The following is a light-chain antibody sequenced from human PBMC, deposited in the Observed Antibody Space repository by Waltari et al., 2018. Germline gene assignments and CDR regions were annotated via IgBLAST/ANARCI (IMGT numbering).Light chain of an antibody. CDR2: GAS. CDR1: QSINNN. Sequence: EIVMTQSPATLSVSPGERATLSCRASQSINNNVAWYQHKPGQAPRLLISGASTRACSLTARFTGGGSGTEFTLTISGLQSDDVAVYYCQQYSSWPRTFGQGTQVEI. V-gene: IGKV3-15*01. J-gene: IGKJ1*01. CDR3: QQYSSWPRT.